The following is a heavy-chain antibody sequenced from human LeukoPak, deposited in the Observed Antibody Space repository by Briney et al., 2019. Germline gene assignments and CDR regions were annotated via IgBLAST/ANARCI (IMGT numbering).Heavy chain of an antibody. CDR1: GFTFSSYE. Sequence: GGSLRLSCAASGFTFSSYEMNWVRQAPGKGLEWVSHISSSGSTIYYADSVKGRFTISRDNAKNSLYLQMNSLRAEDTAVYYCARDNTGGYSYGRYFDYWGQGTLVAVSS. D-gene: IGHD5-18*01. CDR3: ARDNTGGYSYGRYFDY. CDR2: ISSSGSTI. V-gene: IGHV3-48*03. J-gene: IGHJ4*02.